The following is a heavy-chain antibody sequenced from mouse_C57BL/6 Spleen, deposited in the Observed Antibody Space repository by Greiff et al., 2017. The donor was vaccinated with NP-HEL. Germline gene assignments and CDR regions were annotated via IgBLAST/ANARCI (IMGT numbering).Heavy chain of an antibody. V-gene: IGHV1-39*01. J-gene: IGHJ4*01. CDR2: INPNYGTT. CDR1: GYSFTDYN. D-gene: IGHD3-2*02. CDR3: ARWEGSSGSYAMDY. Sequence: EVKLVESGPELVKPGASVKISCKASGYSFTDYNMNWVKQSNGKSLEWIGVINPNYGTTSYNQKFKGKATLTVDQSSSTAYMQLNSLTSEDSAVYYCARWEGSSGSYAMDYWGQGTSVTVSS.